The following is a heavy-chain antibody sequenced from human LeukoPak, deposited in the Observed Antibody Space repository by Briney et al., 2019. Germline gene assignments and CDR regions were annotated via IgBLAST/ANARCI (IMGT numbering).Heavy chain of an antibody. CDR3: AREDIVVVVAATPSHPLDY. Sequence: GASVKVSCKASGYTFTSYYIHWVRQAPGQGLEWMGIINPSGGSTSYAQKFQGRVTMTRDMSTSTVYMELSSLRSEDTAVYYCAREDIVVVVAATPSHPLDYWGQGTLVTVSS. CDR2: INPSGGST. V-gene: IGHV1-46*01. D-gene: IGHD2-15*01. CDR1: GYTFTSYY. J-gene: IGHJ4*02.